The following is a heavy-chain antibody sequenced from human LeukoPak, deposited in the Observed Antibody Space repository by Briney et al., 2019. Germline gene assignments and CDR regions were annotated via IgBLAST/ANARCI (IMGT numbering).Heavy chain of an antibody. CDR3: AREILGPTALLDY. CDR2: ISSSGSTI. CDR1: GFTFSDHY. D-gene: IGHD1-26*01. J-gene: IGHJ4*02. Sequence: GGPLRLYCAASGFTFSDHYMSWLRQARGKGLEWVSYISSSGSTIYYADSVKGRSTISRDNAKNSLYLQMNSLRAEDTAVYYCAREILGPTALLDYWGQGTLVTVSS. V-gene: IGHV3-11*01.